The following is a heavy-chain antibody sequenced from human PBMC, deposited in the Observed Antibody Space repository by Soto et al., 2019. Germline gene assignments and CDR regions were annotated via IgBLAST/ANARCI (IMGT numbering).Heavy chain of an antibody. D-gene: IGHD1-7*01. Sequence: GGSLRLSCAASGVTFSSYAMHWVRQAPGKGLEWVAVISYDGSNKYYADSVKGRFTISRDNSKNTLYLQMNSLRAEDTAVYYCARVQGAPLELGYYYYYGMDVWGQGTTVTVSS. CDR3: ARVQGAPLELGYYYYYGMDV. V-gene: IGHV3-30-3*01. J-gene: IGHJ6*02. CDR1: GVTFSSYA. CDR2: ISYDGSNK.